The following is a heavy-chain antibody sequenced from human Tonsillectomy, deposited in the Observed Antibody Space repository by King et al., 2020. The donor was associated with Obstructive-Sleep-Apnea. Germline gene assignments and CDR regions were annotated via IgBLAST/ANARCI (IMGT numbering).Heavy chain of an antibody. V-gene: IGHV3-7*01. D-gene: IGHD1-26*01. CDR1: GFTFSTYW. J-gene: IGHJ4*02. CDR2: IKQDGTET. CDR3: ARDKLMNSYTGSYFPY. Sequence: VQLVESGGGLVQPGGSLRLSCAASGFTFSTYWMTWVCQAPGKGLEWVANIKQDGTETEYVDSLKGRFTISRDNATSSLYLQMKSLRAEDTAVYYCARDKLMNSYTGSYFPYWGQGTLVTASS.